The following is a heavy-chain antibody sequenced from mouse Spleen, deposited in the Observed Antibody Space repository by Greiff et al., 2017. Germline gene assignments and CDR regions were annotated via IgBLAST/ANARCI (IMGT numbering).Heavy chain of an antibody. Sequence: QVQLQQPGAELVKPGAPVKLSCKASGYTFTSYWMNWVKQRPGRGLEWIGRIDPSDSETHYNQKFKDKATLTVDKSSSTAYIQLSSLTSEDSAVYYCARSGSFAYWGQGTLVTVSA. J-gene: IGHJ3*01. CDR1: GYTFTSYW. CDR3: ARSGSFAY. V-gene: IGHV1-69*02. CDR2: IDPSDSET. D-gene: IGHD3-1*01.